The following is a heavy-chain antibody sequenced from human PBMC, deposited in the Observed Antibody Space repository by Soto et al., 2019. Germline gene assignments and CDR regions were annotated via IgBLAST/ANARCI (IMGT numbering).Heavy chain of an antibody. J-gene: IGHJ4*02. CDR3: ARVYCSGGSCNAFFDY. Sequence: ASVKVSCKASGYTFTSYGISWVRQAPGQGLEWMGWISAYNGNTNYAQKLQGRVTMTTDTSTSTAYMELRSLRSDDTAVYYCARVYCSGGSCNAFFDYWGQGTLVTVSS. CDR1: GYTFTSYG. V-gene: IGHV1-18*01. CDR2: ISAYNGNT. D-gene: IGHD2-15*01.